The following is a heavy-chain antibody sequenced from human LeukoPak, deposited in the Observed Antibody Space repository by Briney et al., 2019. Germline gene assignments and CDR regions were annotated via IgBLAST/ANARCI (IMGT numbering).Heavy chain of an antibody. CDR2: IRPTDGRT. D-gene: IGHD3-9*01. J-gene: IGHJ5*02. Sequence: VSVKISCKPSGYTFINHYIHWVRQAPGQGLEWMGVIRPTDGRTSYAQNFQGRLSMTSDTSTSTAYMELSSLRSEDTAMYYCTRAINSWFDPWGQGTPVSVSS. CDR1: GYTFINHY. V-gene: IGHV1-46*01. CDR3: TRAINSWFDP.